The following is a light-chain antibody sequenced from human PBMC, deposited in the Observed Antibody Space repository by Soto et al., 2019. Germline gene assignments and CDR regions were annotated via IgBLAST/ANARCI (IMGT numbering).Light chain of an antibody. CDR2: GAS. V-gene: IGKV3-20*01. CDR1: QSVSSSY. J-gene: IGKJ1*01. Sequence: HGERATLSCRASQSVSSSYLAWYQQKPGQAPRLLIYGASSRATGIPDRFSGSGSGTDFTLTISRLEPEDFAVYYCQQYGSSPRTFGQGTKVDIK. CDR3: QQYGSSPRT.